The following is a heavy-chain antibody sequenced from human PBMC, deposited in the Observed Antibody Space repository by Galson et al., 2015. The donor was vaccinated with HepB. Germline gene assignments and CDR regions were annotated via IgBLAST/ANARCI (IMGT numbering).Heavy chain of an antibody. V-gene: IGHV2-70*11. D-gene: IGHD3-22*01. CDR3: ARISRDSSGYSPDY. CDR1: GFSLSTSGMC. Sequence: ALVKPTQTLTLTCTFSGFSLSTSGMCVSWIRQPPGKALEWLARIDWDDDKYYSTSLKTRLTISKDTSKNQVVLTMTNMDPVDTATYYCARISRDSSGYSPDYWGQGTLVTVSS. J-gene: IGHJ4*02. CDR2: IDWDDDK.